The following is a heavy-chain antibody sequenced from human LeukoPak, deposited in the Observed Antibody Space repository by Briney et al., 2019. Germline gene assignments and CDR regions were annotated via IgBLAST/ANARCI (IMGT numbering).Heavy chain of an antibody. CDR1: GFTFSSYW. D-gene: IGHD1-1*01. J-gene: IGHJ4*02. Sequence: GGSLRLSCAASGFTFSSYWVHWVRQAPGKGLVWVSRTNADGYTNYADSVKGRFTISRDNAKNTVYLQMISLRAEDTAVYYCVRDSTQAEWGQGTLVTVSS. CDR3: VRDSTQAE. CDR2: TNADGYT. V-gene: IGHV3-74*01.